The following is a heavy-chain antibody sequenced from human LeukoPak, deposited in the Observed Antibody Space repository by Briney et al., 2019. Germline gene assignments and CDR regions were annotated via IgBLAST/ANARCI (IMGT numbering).Heavy chain of an antibody. CDR2: IWYDGSNK. D-gene: IGHD1-26*01. Sequence: GGSLRLSCAASGFTFSSYGMHWVRQAPGNGLEWVAVIWYDGSNKYYADSVKGRFTISRDNSKNTLYLQMNSLRAEDTAVYYCARRSGSYSAAFDIWGQGTMVTVSS. V-gene: IGHV3-33*01. CDR3: ARRSGSYSAAFDI. CDR1: GFTFSSYG. J-gene: IGHJ3*02.